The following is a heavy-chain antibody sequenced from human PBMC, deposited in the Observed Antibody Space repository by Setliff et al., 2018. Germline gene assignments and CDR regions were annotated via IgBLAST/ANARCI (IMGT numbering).Heavy chain of an antibody. CDR1: GFTFSTYW. Sequence: GGSLRLSCAASGFTFSTYWMSWVRQAPGKGLEWVANIKQDGSDKYYVDSVKGRFTISRDNAKNTLYLQMNSLRAEDTAVYYCARDGGLLQFLEWSRSYMDVWGKGTTVTVSS. CDR3: ARDGGLLQFLEWSRSYMDV. D-gene: IGHD3-3*01. J-gene: IGHJ6*03. CDR2: IKQDGSDK. V-gene: IGHV3-7*01.